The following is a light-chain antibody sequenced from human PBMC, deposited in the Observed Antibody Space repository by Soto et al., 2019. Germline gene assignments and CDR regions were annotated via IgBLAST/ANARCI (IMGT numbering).Light chain of an antibody. V-gene: IGLV2-14*01. CDR3: SLYTSENAYV. J-gene: IGLJ1*01. CDR2: EVS. Sequence: QSALTQPASVSGSPGQSITISCTGINSDVGGYNYVSWYQQHPGKAPKFMIYEVSKRPSGVPDRFSGSKSGNTASLTISGLQAADEADYYCSLYTSENAYVFGTGTKLTVL. CDR1: NSDVGGYNY.